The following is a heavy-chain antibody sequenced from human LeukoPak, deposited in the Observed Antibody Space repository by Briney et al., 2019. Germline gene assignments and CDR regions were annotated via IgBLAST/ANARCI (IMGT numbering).Heavy chain of an antibody. CDR1: GYIFTGYY. D-gene: IGHD5-12*01. V-gene: IGHV1-2*02. J-gene: IGHJ4*02. CDR3: ARAGGYDPMYYFDY. CDR2: INPNSDGT. Sequence: ASVKVSCKASGYIFTGYYMHWVRQAPGQGLEWMGWINPNSDGTNYAQKFQGRVSMTRDTSISTAYMELSRPRSDDTAVYYCARAGGYDPMYYFDYWGQGTLVTVSS.